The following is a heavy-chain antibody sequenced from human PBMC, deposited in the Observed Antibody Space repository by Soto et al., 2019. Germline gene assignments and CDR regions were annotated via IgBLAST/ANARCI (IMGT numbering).Heavy chain of an antibody. J-gene: IGHJ6*02. CDR2: IYSGGST. Sequence: PGGSLRLSCAASGFTVSSNYMSWVRQAPGKGLEWVSVIYSGGSTYYADSVKGRFTISRDNSKNTLYLQRNSLRAEDTAVYYCARALVVPAAIRYYYYGMDVWGQGTTVTVSS. D-gene: IGHD2-2*02. CDR1: GFTVSSNY. CDR3: ARALVVPAAIRYYYYGMDV. V-gene: IGHV3-53*01.